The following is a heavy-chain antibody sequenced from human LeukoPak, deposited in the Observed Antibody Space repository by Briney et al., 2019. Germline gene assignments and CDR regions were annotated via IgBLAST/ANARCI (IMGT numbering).Heavy chain of an antibody. CDR2: ISTTGSTT. V-gene: IGHV3-11*04. D-gene: IGHD2-21*02. CDR3: AREGVTGAFFV. J-gene: IGHJ4*02. CDR1: GFDFRGSF. Sequence: GGSLRLSCEASGFDFRGSFMSWIRQAPGKGLEWVSYISTTGSTTFDADSVKGRFTISRDNAKNSVCLQMNRLRVEDTGVYYCAREGVTGAFFVWGQGALVTVSS.